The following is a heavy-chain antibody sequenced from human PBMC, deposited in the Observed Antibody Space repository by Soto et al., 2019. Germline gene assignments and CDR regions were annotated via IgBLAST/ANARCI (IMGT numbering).Heavy chain of an antibody. Sequence: QVQLVESGGGVVQPGRSLRLPCAASGFTFSSYGMHWVRQAPGKGLEWVAVIWYDGSNKYYADSVKGRFTISRDNSKNTLYLQLNSLRAEDTAVYYCAREFGPSLVAATSWFDPWGQGTLVTVSS. J-gene: IGHJ5*02. V-gene: IGHV3-33*01. D-gene: IGHD2-15*01. CDR1: GFTFSSYG. CDR2: IWYDGSNK. CDR3: AREFGPSLVAATSWFDP.